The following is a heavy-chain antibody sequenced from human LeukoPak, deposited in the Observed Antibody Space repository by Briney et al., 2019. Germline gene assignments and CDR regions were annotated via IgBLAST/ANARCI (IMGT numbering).Heavy chain of an antibody. D-gene: IGHD3-22*01. CDR3: ARHDNSGLDF. Sequence: PSQTLSLTSTVSAGSISRGSYHWAWIRQPPGKGLEWIGNIYYTGGTYYNPSLKSRVTISIDTSKNHFSLKLSSVTAADTAVYYCARHDNSGLDFWGQGTLVTVSS. CDR1: AGSISRGSYH. J-gene: IGHJ4*02. V-gene: IGHV4-39*01. CDR2: IYYTGGT.